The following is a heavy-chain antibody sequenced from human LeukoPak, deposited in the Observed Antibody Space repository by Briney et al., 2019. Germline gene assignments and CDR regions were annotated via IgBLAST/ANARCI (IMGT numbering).Heavy chain of an antibody. J-gene: IGHJ4*02. V-gene: IGHV3-30-3*01. Sequence: GGSLRLSCAASGFTVSSNYMSWDRQAPGKGLEWVAVISYDGSNKYYADSVKGRFTISRDNSKNTLYLQMNSLRAEDTAVYYCARDQAYYDSSGYAWYFDYWGQGTLVTVSS. D-gene: IGHD3-22*01. CDR3: ARDQAYYDSSGYAWYFDY. CDR2: ISYDGSNK. CDR1: GFTVSSNY.